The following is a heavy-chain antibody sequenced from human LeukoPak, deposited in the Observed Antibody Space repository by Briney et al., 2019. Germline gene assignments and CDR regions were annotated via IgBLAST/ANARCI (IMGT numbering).Heavy chain of an antibody. J-gene: IGHJ4*02. CDR1: GFTFNNYW. CDR2: IDTTGSST. Sequence: PGGSLRLSCAATGFTFNNYWMHWVRQGPGKGLVWVSRIDTTGSSTDYADSVKGRFTISRDNAKNSLYLQMNSLRVEDTAVYYCVREAKMTAMLWGQGTLVTVSS. CDR3: VREAKMTAML. D-gene: IGHD2-21*02. V-gene: IGHV3-74*01.